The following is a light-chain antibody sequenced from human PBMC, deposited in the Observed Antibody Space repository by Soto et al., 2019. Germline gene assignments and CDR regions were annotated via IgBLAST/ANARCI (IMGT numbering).Light chain of an antibody. CDR2: ASS. CDR3: QQAHSLPRT. CDR1: QDIRSW. J-gene: IGKJ1*01. Sequence: IQLTQSPSSVSASVGDRVTITCRASQDIRSWVAWYQQKPGKAPKLLIYASSTLQGGVPSRSSGSGSGTVFSLTISSLQPEDFATCYCQQAHSLPRTFGQGTKVDIK. V-gene: IGKV1D-12*01.